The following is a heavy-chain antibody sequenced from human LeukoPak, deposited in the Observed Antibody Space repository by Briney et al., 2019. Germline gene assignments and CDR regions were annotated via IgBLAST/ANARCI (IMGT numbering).Heavy chain of an antibody. D-gene: IGHD2-2*01. Sequence: ASVKVSCKASGYSFTRFGITWVRQAPGQGLEWMGWISALYGHTNYAQKFQGRVTMTTDTSTSTAYMELRSLRSDDTAVYYCARGTSLWRYSFDYWGQGTLVTVSS. CDR1: GYSFTRFG. CDR2: ISALYGHT. CDR3: ARGTSLWRYSFDY. J-gene: IGHJ4*02. V-gene: IGHV1-18*01.